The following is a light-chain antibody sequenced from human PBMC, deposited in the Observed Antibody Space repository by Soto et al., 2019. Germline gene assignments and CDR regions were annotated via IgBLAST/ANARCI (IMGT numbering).Light chain of an antibody. CDR3: QQYGNLPLT. CDR1: QTITT. CDR2: RVS. V-gene: IGKV3-20*01. J-gene: IGKJ4*01. Sequence: EIVLTQSPGTLSLSPGERATLSCRASQTITTLAWYQRKPGQAPRLLIYRVSSRATGVPDRFSGSGSGTDYTLTISRLEPEDFAVYYCQQYGNLPLTFGGGT.